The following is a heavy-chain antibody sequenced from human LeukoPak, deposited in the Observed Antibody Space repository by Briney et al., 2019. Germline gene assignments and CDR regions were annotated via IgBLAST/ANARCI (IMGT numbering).Heavy chain of an antibody. V-gene: IGHV1-46*01. J-gene: IGHJ4*02. CDR3: ARDQEGFDY. CDR1: GYTFTSNY. Sequence: ASVKVSCKASGYTFTSNYIHWVQQAPGQGLEWMGMIYPRDGSTSYAQKFQGRVTVTRDTSTSTVHMELSGLRSEDTAVYYCARDQEGFDYWGRGTLVTVSS. CDR2: IYPRDGST.